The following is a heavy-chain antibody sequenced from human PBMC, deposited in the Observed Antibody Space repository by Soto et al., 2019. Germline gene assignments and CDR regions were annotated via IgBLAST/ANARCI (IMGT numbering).Heavy chain of an antibody. D-gene: IGHD1-26*01. J-gene: IGHJ4*02. CDR1: GFTFSSYG. CDR3: AKSRSRSVGAAADY. V-gene: IGHV3-30*18. CDR2: ISYDGSNK. Sequence: HPGGSLRLSCAASGFTFSSYGMHWVRQAPGKGLEWVAVISYDGSNKYYADSVKGRFTISRDNSKNTLYLQMNSLRAEDTAVYYCAKSRSRSVGAAADYWGQGT.